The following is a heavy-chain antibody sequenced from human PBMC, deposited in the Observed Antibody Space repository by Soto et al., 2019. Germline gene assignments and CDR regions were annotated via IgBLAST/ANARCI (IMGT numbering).Heavy chain of an antibody. CDR1: GGTFSSYA. CDR2: IIPIFGTA. CDR3: LIVVVTDGGVSYYYCGMDV. V-gene: IGHV1-69*06. D-gene: IGHD2-2*01. Sequence: SVKVSCKASGGTFSSYASSWVRQAPGQGLEWMGGIIPIFGTANYAQKFQGRVTITADKSTSTAYMELSSLRSEDTAVYYCLIVVVTDGGVSYYYCGMDVWCQGNTVSGSS. J-gene: IGHJ6*01.